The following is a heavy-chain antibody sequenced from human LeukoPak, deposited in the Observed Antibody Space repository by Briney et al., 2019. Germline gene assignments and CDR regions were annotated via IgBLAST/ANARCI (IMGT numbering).Heavy chain of an antibody. CDR1: GYSVSTDYY. J-gene: IGHJ4*02. D-gene: IGHD6-25*01. CDR2: IYHDGCT. CDR3: ARAGGVKTAALDLDY. V-gene: IGHV4-38-2*02. Sequence: SETRSLTCTVSGYSVSTDYYWGWIRQPPGKGLEWIGNIYHDGCTYYNPSLKGRVTISVDTSKNQFSLKLTSVTAADTAVYYCARAGGVKTAALDLDYWGQGTLVTVSS.